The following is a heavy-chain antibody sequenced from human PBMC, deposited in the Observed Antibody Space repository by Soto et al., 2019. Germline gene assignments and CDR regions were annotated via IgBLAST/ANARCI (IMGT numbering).Heavy chain of an antibody. CDR3: ARANRETWLVRFGYYYYYMDV. J-gene: IGHJ6*03. Sequence: GGSLRLSCAASGFTFSSYWMSWVRQAPGKGLEWVANIKQDGSEKYYVDSVKGRFTISRDNAKNSLYLQMNSLRAEDTAVYYCARANRETWLVRFGYYYYYMDVWGKGTTVTVSS. V-gene: IGHV3-7*01. D-gene: IGHD6-19*01. CDR1: GFTFSSYW. CDR2: IKQDGSEK.